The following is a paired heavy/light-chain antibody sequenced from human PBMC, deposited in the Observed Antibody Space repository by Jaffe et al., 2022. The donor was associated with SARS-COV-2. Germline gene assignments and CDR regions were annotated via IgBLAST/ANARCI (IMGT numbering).Light chain of an antibody. J-gene: IGKJ5*01. Sequence: DIQLTQSPSFLSASAGDRVTITCRASQDISSNLAWYQQKPGKAPKLLIYTASTLQSGVPSRFSGSGSGTEFTLTISSLQPEDFATYYCQQVKTYPVTFGQGTRLEIK. CDR1: QDISSN. V-gene: IGKV1-9*01. CDR2: TAS. CDR3: QQVKTYPVT.
Heavy chain of an antibody. V-gene: IGHV4-61*02. CDR3: ARDKPSAVSDH. CDR2: IYISGSV. CDR1: GGSISSSNYY. D-gene: IGHD2-2*01. Sequence: QVQLQESGPGLVKPSQTLSLTCTVSGGSISSSNYYWSWVRQPAGQGLEWIGRIYISGSVNYNPSLESRVTMSLDASKRQFSLRLSSVTDADTAVYYCARDKPSAVSDHWGQGTLVTVSS. J-gene: IGHJ1*01.